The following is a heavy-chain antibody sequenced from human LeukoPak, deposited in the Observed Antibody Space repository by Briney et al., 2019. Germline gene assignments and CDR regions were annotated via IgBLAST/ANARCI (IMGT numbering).Heavy chain of an antibody. CDR1: GYSISSGYY. CDR3: ARDSGYSSGPLGDY. Sequence: PSETLSLTCTVSGYSISSGYYWGWIRQPPGKGLEWIGSIYHSGSTYYNPSLKSRVTISVDTSKNQFSLKLSSVTAADTAVYYCARDSGYSSGPLGDYWGQGTLVTVSS. CDR2: IYHSGST. V-gene: IGHV4-38-2*02. J-gene: IGHJ4*02. D-gene: IGHD6-19*01.